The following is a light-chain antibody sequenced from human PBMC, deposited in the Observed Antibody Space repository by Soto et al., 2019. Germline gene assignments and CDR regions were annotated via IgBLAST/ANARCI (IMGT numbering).Light chain of an antibody. J-gene: IGKJ1*01. Sequence: EIVMTQSPATRFLSPGERATLSCRASQSVSTNLAWYQQKPGQAPRLLSYGASTRATGIPARFSGTGSGTEFTLTLTSLKYEDFAVYDCQQLNYWTRTFGQGTKVDIK. V-gene: IGKV3-15*01. CDR3: QQLNYWTRT. CDR2: GAS. CDR1: QSVSTN.